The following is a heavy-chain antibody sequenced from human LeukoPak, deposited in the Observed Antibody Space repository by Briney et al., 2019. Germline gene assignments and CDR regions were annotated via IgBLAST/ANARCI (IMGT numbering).Heavy chain of an antibody. CDR3: ARDGEGVLDY. D-gene: IGHD3-10*01. J-gene: IGHJ4*02. V-gene: IGHV4-59*01. CDR1: GGSISSYY. CDR2: IYYSGST. Sequence: SETLSLTCTVSGGSISSYYWSWIRQPPGKGLEWIGYIYYSGSTNYNPSLKSRVTISVDTSKNQFSLKLSSVTAADTAVYYCARDGEGVLDYWGQGTLVTVSS.